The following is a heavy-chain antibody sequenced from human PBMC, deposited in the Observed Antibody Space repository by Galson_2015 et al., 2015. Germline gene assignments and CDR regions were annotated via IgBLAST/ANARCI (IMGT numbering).Heavy chain of an antibody. Sequence: SLRLSCEASGFTFSSYGMHWVRQAPGKGLEWVAVISYDGSNKYYADSVKGRFTISRDNSKNTLYLQMNSLRAEDTAVYYCAKDFSSVCPDRGQGTLVTASS. D-gene: IGHD6-19*01. CDR3: AKDFSSVCPD. J-gene: IGHJ4*02. V-gene: IGHV3-30*18. CDR2: ISYDGSNK. CDR1: GFTFSSYG.